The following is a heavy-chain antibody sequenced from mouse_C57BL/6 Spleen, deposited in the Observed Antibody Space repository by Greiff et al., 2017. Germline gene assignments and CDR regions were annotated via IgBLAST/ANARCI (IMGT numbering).Heavy chain of an antibody. CDR3: ARSDYDVGAVFAY. D-gene: IGHD2-4*01. CDR1: GYTFTSYW. CDR2: IHPNSGST. Sequence: QVQLQHPGAELVKPGASVKLSCKASGYTFTSYWMHWVKQRPGQGLEWIGMIHPNSGSTNYNEKFKSKATLTVDKSSSTAYMQLSSLTSEDSAVYYCARSDYDVGAVFAYWGQGTLVTVSA. J-gene: IGHJ3*01. V-gene: IGHV1-64*01.